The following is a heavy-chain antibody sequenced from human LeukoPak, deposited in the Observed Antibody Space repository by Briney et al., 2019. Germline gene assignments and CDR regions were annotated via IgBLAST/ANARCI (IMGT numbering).Heavy chain of an antibody. D-gene: IGHD2-8*01. J-gene: IGHJ4*02. V-gene: IGHV3-30*02. CDR2: IWYDGSNR. CDR3: AKDPLGFCTRATCRYLDS. Sequence: GGSLRLSCAASGFTFSNYGMHWVRQAPGKGLEWVAFIWYDGSNRYYADSVKGRFTISRDNSENTLFLQMSSLRTEDTAVYYCAKDPLGFCTRATCRYLDSWGQGALVTVSS. CDR1: GFTFSNYG.